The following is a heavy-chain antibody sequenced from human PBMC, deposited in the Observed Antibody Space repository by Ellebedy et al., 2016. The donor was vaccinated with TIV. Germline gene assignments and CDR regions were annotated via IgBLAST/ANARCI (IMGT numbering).Heavy chain of an antibody. CDR1: GYTFTGYY. CDR3: ARGGYGSSWFSGPFDY. D-gene: IGHD6-13*01. J-gene: IGHJ4*02. CDR2: MNPNSGNT. V-gene: IGHV1-8*02. Sequence: ASVKVSXXASGYTFTGYYMHWVRQATGQGLEWMGWMNPNSGNTGYAQKFQGRVTMTRNTSISTAYMELSRLRSDDTAVYYCARGGYGSSWFSGPFDYWGQGTLVTVSS.